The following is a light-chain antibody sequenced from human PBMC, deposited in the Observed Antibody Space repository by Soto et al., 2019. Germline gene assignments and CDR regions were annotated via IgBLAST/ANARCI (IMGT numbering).Light chain of an antibody. V-gene: IGKV3-20*01. CDR3: QQYGSSPFT. CDR1: QSVSSSY. J-gene: IGKJ3*01. Sequence: EIVLTQSPGTLSLSPGERATLSCRASQSVSSSYLAWYQQKPGQAPRLLIYGASSMATGIPDRFSGSGSGTDFTLTISRLEPEDFAVYYCQQYGSSPFTFGHGTKVDIK. CDR2: GAS.